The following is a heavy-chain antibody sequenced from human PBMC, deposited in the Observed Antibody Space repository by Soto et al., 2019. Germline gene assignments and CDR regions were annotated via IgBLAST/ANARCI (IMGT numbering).Heavy chain of an antibody. CDR1: GFTVSTNY. V-gene: IGHV3-53*01. CDR2: IYSGGST. Sequence: EVQLVESGGGLIQPGGSLRLSCAASGFTVSTNYMSWVRQAPGNGLEWVSVIYSGGSTYYADSVKGRFTISRDNSKNTLYLQMNSLRAEDTAVYYCARASIAAAGYYFDYWGQGTLVTVSS. CDR3: ARASIAAAGYYFDY. D-gene: IGHD6-13*01. J-gene: IGHJ4*02.